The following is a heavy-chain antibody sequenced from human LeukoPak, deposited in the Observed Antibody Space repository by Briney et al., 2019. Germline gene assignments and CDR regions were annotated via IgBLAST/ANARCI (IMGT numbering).Heavy chain of an antibody. CDR1: GGSISTYY. D-gene: IGHD2-15*01. CDR2: IYYTGST. J-gene: IGHJ3*02. V-gene: IGHV4-59*01. Sequence: SETLSLTCTVSGGSISTYYWNWIRQPPGEGLEWIGYIYYTGSTKSNPSLKSRVTISLDTSKNQFPLNLSSVTAADTAVYYCARRVVVVTANDKSDAFDMWGQGTVVTVSS. CDR3: ARRVVVVTANDKSDAFDM.